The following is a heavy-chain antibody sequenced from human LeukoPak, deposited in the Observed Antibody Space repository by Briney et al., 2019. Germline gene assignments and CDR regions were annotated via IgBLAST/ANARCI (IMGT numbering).Heavy chain of an antibody. Sequence: GESLKISCNGSGYRFTNYWIGWVRQMSGKGLEWMGIIYPGDSDTRYSPSFQGQVTISADKSISTAYLQWISLKASDTAMYYCARARKTSGWYGDYWGQGTLVTVSS. D-gene: IGHD6-19*01. CDR2: IYPGDSDT. CDR1: GYRFTNYW. V-gene: IGHV5-51*01. CDR3: ARARKTSGWYGDY. J-gene: IGHJ4*02.